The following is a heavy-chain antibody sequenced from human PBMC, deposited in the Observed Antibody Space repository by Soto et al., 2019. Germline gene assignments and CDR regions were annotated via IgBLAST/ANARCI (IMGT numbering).Heavy chain of an antibody. J-gene: IGHJ4*02. CDR3: ARDYGDYSFFFDY. CDR2: YSGFT. D-gene: IGHD4-17*01. CDR1: GGSITTYQ. Sequence: PSETLSLTCTVSGGSITTYQWSWIRQPPGKGLEWIGGYSGFTDYNPSLESRATISVDHSTNQFSLTLRSVTAADTAAYYCARDYGDYSFFFDYWGQGALVTVSS. V-gene: IGHV4-59*01.